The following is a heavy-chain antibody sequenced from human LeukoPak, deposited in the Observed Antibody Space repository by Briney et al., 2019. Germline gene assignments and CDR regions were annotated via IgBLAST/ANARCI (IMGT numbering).Heavy chain of an antibody. J-gene: IGHJ5*02. V-gene: IGHV4-38-2*02. Sequence: PSETLSLTCTVSSYSITSGYSWGCIRQPPGKGREGIGSITHSGTTYYNPSLKSRVTISVDTSKNQFSLKLSSVTTADTAVYYCARVPHGETIFGVVLYWFDAWGQGTLVTVFS. D-gene: IGHD3-3*01. CDR1: SYSITSGYS. CDR2: ITHSGTT. CDR3: ARVPHGETIFGVVLYWFDA.